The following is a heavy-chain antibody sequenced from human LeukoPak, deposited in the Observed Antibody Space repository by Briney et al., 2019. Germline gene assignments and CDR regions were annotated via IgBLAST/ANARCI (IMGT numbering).Heavy chain of an antibody. V-gene: IGHV1-24*01. CDR2: FDPEDGET. J-gene: IGHJ4*02. CDR1: GYTLTELS. D-gene: IGHD6-19*01. CDR3: ARGGRSSGWYGSFDY. Sequence: ASVKVSCKVSGYTLTELSMHWVRQAPGKGLEWMGGFDPEDGETIYAQKFQGRVTMTEDTSTDTAYMELSSLRSEDTAVYYCARGGRSSGWYGSFDYWGQGTLVTVSS.